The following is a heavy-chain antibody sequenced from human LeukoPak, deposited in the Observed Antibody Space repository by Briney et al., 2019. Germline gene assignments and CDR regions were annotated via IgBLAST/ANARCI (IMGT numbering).Heavy chain of an antibody. V-gene: IGHV5-51*01. D-gene: IGHD5-12*01. CDR2: IYPGDSHT. CDR3: ARSGYLSGYDKGDPGVGTWFDP. Sequence: GESLKISCTGSGYSFTNYWIGWVRQMPGKGLEWMGDIYPGDSHTKSSPSFQGQIIISADKSISDAYLQWSSLKASDTAMYYCARSGYLSGYDKGDPGVGTWFDPWGQGTLVTVSS. J-gene: IGHJ5*02. CDR1: GYSFTNYW.